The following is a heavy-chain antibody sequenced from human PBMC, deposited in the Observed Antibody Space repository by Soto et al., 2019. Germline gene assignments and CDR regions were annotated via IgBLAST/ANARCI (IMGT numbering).Heavy chain of an antibody. D-gene: IGHD1-26*01. CDR3: TRGPPADPSGTGAK. Sequence: GESLKISCVVSGFTFRMYWMHWVRQVPGQSPFWVSRISDEGTTTNYADSVRGRFTISRDNSKNTLYLQMNNLKPHDTAIYYCTRGPPADPSGTGAKWGQGTPVSVAS. CDR2: ISDEGTTT. J-gene: IGHJ1*01. CDR1: GFTFRMYW. V-gene: IGHV3-74*01.